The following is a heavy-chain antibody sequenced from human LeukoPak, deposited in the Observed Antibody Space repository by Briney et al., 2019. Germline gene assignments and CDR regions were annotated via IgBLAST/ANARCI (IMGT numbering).Heavy chain of an antibody. CDR1: GYTFTGYY. CDR2: INPNSGGT. J-gene: IGHJ6*03. D-gene: IGHD6-6*01. Sequence: GASVKVSCKASGYTFTGYYMHWVRQAPGQGLEWMGWINPNSGGTNYAQKFQGRVTMTRDTSISTAYMELSRLRSDDTAVYYCAREYSSSSRYYYYMDVWGKGTTVTVSS. CDR3: AREYSSSSRYYYYMDV. V-gene: IGHV1-2*02.